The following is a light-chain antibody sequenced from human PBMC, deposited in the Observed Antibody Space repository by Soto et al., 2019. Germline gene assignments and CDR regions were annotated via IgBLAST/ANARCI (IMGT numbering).Light chain of an antibody. CDR1: SSDVGGDNY. CDR3: QSYDSSLDAYV. J-gene: IGLJ1*01. Sequence: QSVLTQPASVSGSPGQSITISCTGTSSDVGGDNYVSWYQQNPGKAPKLLIYGDTNRPSGVPERVSGSKSGTSASLAITGLQAEDEADYYCQSYDSSLDAYVFGTGTKVTLL. V-gene: IGLV2-14*03. CDR2: GDT.